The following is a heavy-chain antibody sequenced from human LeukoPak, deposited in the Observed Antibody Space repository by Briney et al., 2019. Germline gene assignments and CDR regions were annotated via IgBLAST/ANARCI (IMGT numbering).Heavy chain of an antibody. Sequence: RPGGSLRLSCAASGFTFDDYGMSWVRQAPGKGLEWVSGINWNGGSTGYADSVKGRFTISRDNAKNSLYLQMNSLRAEDTALYYCARNDFWSGYFAYDYYYYMDVWDKGTTVTVSS. CDR2: INWNGGST. J-gene: IGHJ6*03. V-gene: IGHV3-20*04. CDR3: ARNDFWSGYFAYDYYYYMDV. D-gene: IGHD3-3*01. CDR1: GFTFDDYG.